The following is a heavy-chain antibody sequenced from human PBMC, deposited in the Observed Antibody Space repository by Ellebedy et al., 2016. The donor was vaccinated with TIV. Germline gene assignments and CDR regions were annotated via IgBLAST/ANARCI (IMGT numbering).Heavy chain of an antibody. V-gene: IGHV3-23*01. D-gene: IGHD2-15*01. CDR1: GFTFRSYA. CDR2: ISGSGGST. CDR3: AKDRGSDWYYDL. Sequence: GESLKISCAASGFTFRSYAMTWVRQAPGKGLEWVSGISGSGGSTYYADSVKGRFTISRDNSKKTLYLQMNSLRDEDTAVYYCAKDRGSDWYYDLWGRGTLVTVSS. J-gene: IGHJ2*01.